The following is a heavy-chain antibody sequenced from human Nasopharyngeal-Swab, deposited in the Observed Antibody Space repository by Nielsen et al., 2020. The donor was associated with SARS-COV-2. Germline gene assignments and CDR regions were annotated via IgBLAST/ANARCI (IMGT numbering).Heavy chain of an antibody. D-gene: IGHD4-17*01. V-gene: IGHV3-21*06. J-gene: IGHJ5*01. Sequence: GESLKISCAASGFTFSSHWMNWVRQAPGKGLEWVSSISPTSDYIYYAESVKGRFTISRDNAKNSLFLQMNSLRAEETAIYYCVRGSYGHYDSWGQGALITVSS. CDR3: VRGSYGHYDS. CDR1: GFTFSSHW. CDR2: ISPTSDYI.